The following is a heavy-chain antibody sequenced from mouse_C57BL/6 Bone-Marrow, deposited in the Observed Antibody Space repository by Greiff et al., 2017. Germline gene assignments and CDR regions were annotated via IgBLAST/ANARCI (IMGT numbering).Heavy chain of an antibody. J-gene: IGHJ3*01. V-gene: IGHV1-64*01. CDR3: AKGAGNYYATWFAY. CDR2: IHPNSGST. CDR1: GYTFTSYW. D-gene: IGHD2-1*01. Sequence: QVQLQQPGAELVKPGASVKLSCKASGYTFTSYWMHWVKQRPGQGLEWIGMIHPNSGSTNYNEKFKSKATLTVDKSSSTAYMQLSSLTSEDSAVYYCAKGAGNYYATWFAYWGQGTLVTVSA.